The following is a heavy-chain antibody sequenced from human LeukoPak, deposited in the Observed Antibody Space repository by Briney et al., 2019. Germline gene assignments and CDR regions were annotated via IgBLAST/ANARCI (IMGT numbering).Heavy chain of an antibody. J-gene: IGHJ4*02. CDR1: GYTFTSYA. CDR3: ARDQHLYYYDSRGYFDY. D-gene: IGHD3-22*01. CDR2: INAGNGNT. Sequence: ASVKVSCKASGYTFTSYAMHWVRQAPGQRLEWMGWINAGNGNTKYSQKFQGRVTITRDTSASTAYMELSSLRSEDTAVYYCARDQHLYYYDSRGYFDYWGQGTLVTVSP. V-gene: IGHV1-3*01.